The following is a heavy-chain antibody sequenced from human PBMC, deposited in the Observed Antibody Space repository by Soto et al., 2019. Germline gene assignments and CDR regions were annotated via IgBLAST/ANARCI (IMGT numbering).Heavy chain of an antibody. CDR3: ARGAEAVLLWFGELWSQGMDV. J-gene: IGHJ6*02. Sequence: QVQLVQSGAEVKKPGSSVKVSCKASGGTFSSYAISWVRQAPGQGLEWMGGIIPIFGTANYAQKFQGRVTITADESTSTAYMELSSLRSEDTAVYYCARGAEAVLLWFGELWSQGMDVWGQGTTVTVSS. CDR2: IIPIFGTA. CDR1: GGTFSSYA. V-gene: IGHV1-69*01. D-gene: IGHD3-10*01.